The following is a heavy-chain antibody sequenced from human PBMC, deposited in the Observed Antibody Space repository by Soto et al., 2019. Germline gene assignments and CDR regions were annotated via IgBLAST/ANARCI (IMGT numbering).Heavy chain of an antibody. CDR3: ERVGSGWYHFDS. CDR2: IKTDGSIT. J-gene: IGHJ4*02. V-gene: IGHV3-74*01. D-gene: IGHD6-19*01. CDR1: GFTFSSYW. Sequence: GGSLRLSCAASGFTFSSYWMHWVRQAPGKGLVWVSRIKTDGSITSYADSVQGRFTISRDNAKNTLYLQMNSLRAEDTAVYYCERVGSGWYHFDSGGKGTLVTVS.